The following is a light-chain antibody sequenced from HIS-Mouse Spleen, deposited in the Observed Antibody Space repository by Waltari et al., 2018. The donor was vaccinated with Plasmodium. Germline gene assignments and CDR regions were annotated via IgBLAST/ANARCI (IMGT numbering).Light chain of an antibody. J-gene: IGLJ3*02. CDR1: ALPKKY. CDR2: EDS. V-gene: IGLV3-10*01. CDR3: YSTDSSGNHRV. Sequence: SYELTQPPSVSVSPGQTARITCSGDALPKKYAYWYQQKSGQAPVLVFYEDSKRPSGIPERFSGSSSGTMATLTISGAQVEDDADYYCYSTDSSGNHRVFGGGTKLTVL.